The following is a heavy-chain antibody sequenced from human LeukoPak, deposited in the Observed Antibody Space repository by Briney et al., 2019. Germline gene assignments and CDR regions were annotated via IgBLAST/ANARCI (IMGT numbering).Heavy chain of an antibody. CDR3: ARVRRPYSSSWYRVNWFDP. CDR1: GFTVSSNY. V-gene: IGHV3-53*01. Sequence: GGSLRLSCAASGFTVSSNYMSWVRQAPGKGLEWVSVIYSGGSTYYADSVKGRFTISRDNSKNTLYLQKNSLRAEDTAVYYCARVRRPYSSSWYRVNWFDPWGQGTLVTVSS. CDR2: IYSGGST. D-gene: IGHD6-13*01. J-gene: IGHJ5*02.